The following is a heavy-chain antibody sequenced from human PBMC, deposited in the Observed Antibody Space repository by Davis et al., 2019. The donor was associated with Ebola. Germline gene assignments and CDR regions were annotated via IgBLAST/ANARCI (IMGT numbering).Heavy chain of an antibody. Sequence: PSETLSLTCTVSGGSISSGGYYWSWIRQHPGKGLEWIGYIYYSGSTYYNPSLRSRVTISVDTSKNQFSLKLSSVTAADTAVYYCARGVDSSSWYSYYYYYMDVWGKGTTVTVSS. D-gene: IGHD6-13*01. CDR3: ARGVDSSSWYSYYYYYMDV. CDR2: IYYSGST. CDR1: GGSISSGGYY. V-gene: IGHV4-31*03. J-gene: IGHJ6*03.